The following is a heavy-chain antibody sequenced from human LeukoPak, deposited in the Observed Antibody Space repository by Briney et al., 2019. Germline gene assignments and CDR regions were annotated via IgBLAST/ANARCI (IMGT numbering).Heavy chain of an antibody. CDR3: ARGPRTVTKGSWFDP. CDR2: INHSGST. CDR1: GGSFSGYY. Sequence: PSETLSLTCAVYGGSFSGYYWSWIRQPPGKGLEWIGEINHSGSTNYNPSLKSRVTISVDTSKNQFSLKLSSVTAADTAVYYCARGPRTVTKGSWFDPWGQGTLVTVSS. D-gene: IGHD4-17*01. J-gene: IGHJ5*02. V-gene: IGHV4-34*01.